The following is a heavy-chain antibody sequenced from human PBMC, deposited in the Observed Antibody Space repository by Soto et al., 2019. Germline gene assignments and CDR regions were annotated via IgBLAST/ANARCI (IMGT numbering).Heavy chain of an antibody. Sequence: GGSLRLSCAASGFNVSSNYMRWVRQAPGKGLEWVSVIYSGGSPYYADSAKGRFTISRDNSKNTLYLQMNSLRAEDTAVYYCARDLQYSGYDWDYYYYGMDVWGRGTTVTVSS. J-gene: IGHJ6*02. CDR3: ARDLQYSGYDWDYYYYGMDV. CDR2: IYSGGSP. D-gene: IGHD5-12*01. CDR1: GFNVSSNY. V-gene: IGHV3-53*01.